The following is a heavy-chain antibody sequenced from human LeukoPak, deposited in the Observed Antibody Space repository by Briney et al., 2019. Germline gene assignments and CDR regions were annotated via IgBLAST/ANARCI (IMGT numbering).Heavy chain of an antibody. V-gene: IGHV1-8*01. D-gene: IGHD6-13*01. Sequence: ASVKVSCKASGYTFTSYDINWVRQATGQGLEWMGWMNPNSGNTGYAQKFQGRVTMTRNTSISTAYMELSSLRSEDTAVYYCARAKVRIAAAGTVYYFDYWGQGALVTVSS. J-gene: IGHJ4*02. CDR2: MNPNSGNT. CDR1: GYTFTSYD. CDR3: ARAKVRIAAAGTVYYFDY.